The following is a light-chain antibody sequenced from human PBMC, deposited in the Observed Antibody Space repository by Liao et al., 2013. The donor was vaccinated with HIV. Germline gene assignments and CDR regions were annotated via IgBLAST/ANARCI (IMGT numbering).Light chain of an antibody. CDR2: YDS. CDR1: NIGTKS. V-gene: IGLV3-21*01. CDR3: QTWDSSNMI. Sequence: SYELTQPPSLSVAPGKTATITCGGDNIGTKSVHWYQQKPGQAPLVVIYYDSDRPSGIPERFSGSNSGNTATLTISGTQTLDEADYYCQTWDSSNMIFGGGTKLTVL. J-gene: IGLJ2*01.